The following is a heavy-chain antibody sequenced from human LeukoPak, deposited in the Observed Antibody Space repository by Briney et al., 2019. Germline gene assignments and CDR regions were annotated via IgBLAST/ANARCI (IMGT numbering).Heavy chain of an antibody. CDR1: GGSISSYY. J-gene: IGHJ5*02. CDR2: IYTSGST. Sequence: SETLSLTCTVSGGSISSYYWSWIRQPAGKGLEWIGRIYTSGSTNYNPSLKSRVTMSVDTSKNQFSLKLSSVTAADTAVYYCASSLRGYCSGGSCNDHNWFDPWGQGTLVTVSS. CDR3: ASSLRGYCSGGSCNDHNWFDP. D-gene: IGHD2-15*01. V-gene: IGHV4-4*07.